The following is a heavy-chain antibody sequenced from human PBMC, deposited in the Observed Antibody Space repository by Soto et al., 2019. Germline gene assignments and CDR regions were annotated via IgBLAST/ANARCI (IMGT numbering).Heavy chain of an antibody. CDR2: GYYSGST. CDR1: GGSISSISYY. J-gene: IGHJ6*02. D-gene: IGHD3-10*01. V-gene: IGHV4-39*01. Sequence: SETLSLTCTVSGGSISSISYYWGWIRQPPGKGLEWLGSGYYSGSTYYNPSLKSRVTISVDTSKNQFSLKLTSVTAADTAVYYCARKYLPYYGSGSPYGMDVWGQGTTVTVSS. CDR3: ARKYLPYYGSGSPYGMDV.